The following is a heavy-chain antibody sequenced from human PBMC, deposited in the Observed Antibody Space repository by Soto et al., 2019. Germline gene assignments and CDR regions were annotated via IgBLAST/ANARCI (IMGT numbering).Heavy chain of an antibody. D-gene: IGHD2-2*01. V-gene: IGHV3-23*01. Sequence: EVQLLESGGDLVQPGGSLRLSCAASGFTFSSYAMTWVRQAPGKGLEWVSAISGSGGSTYYVDSVKGRFTISRDNSKNTLYLQMNSLRAEDTAVYYCAIDRAHLGYCSNTNCYRLTGATGGFDPWGQGTLVTVSS. CDR1: GFTFSSYA. CDR2: ISGSGGST. J-gene: IGHJ5*02. CDR3: AIDRAHLGYCSNTNCYRLTGATGGFDP.